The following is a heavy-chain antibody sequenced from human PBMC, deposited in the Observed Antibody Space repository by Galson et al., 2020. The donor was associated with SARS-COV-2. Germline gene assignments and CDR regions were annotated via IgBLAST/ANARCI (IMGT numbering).Heavy chain of an antibody. J-gene: IGHJ4*02. CDR3: ARGRLDYYDSSGYPEGFDY. D-gene: IGHD3-22*01. V-gene: IGHV4-30-4*02. Sequence: ETSETLSLTCTVSGGSISSGDYYWSWIRQPPGKGLERIGYIYYSGSTYYNPSLKSRVTISVDTSKNQFSLKLGSVTAADTAVYYCARGRLDYYDSSGYPEGFDYWGQGTLVTVSS. CDR1: GGSISSGDYY. CDR2: IYYSGST.